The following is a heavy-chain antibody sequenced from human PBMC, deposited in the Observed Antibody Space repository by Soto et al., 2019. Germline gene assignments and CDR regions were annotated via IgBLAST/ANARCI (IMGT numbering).Heavy chain of an antibody. D-gene: IGHD3-16*01. CDR3: ARMETFGSLNWFDT. V-gene: IGHV1-8*01. Sequence: ASVKVCSKASRDSFANNYGSWVRQATGQGLEWMGWMNPGSGDTGYAQKFQGRVTMTRDISIATAYMELNNLRSDDTAVYYCARMETFGSLNWFDTWGQGTLVTVSS. CDR2: MNPGSGDT. CDR1: RDSFANNY. J-gene: IGHJ5*02.